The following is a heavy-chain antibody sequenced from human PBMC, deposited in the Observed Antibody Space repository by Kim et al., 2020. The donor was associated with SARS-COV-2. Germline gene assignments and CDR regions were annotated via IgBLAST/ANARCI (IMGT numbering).Heavy chain of an antibody. J-gene: IGHJ5*02. CDR1: GGSFSGYY. Sequence: SETLSLTCAVYGGSFSGYYWSWIRQPPGKGLEWIGEINHGGSTTYNPSLKSRVTISIDTSKNQFSLKLNSVTATDTAIYYCASCVVSACGTFDPWGQGTLVTVSS. V-gene: IGHV4-34*01. D-gene: IGHD2-15*01. CDR2: INHGGST. CDR3: ASCVVSACGTFDP.